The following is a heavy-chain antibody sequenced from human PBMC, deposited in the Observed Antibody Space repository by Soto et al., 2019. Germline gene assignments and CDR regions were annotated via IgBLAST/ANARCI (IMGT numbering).Heavy chain of an antibody. CDR1: GFTFSSYA. CDR2: ISYDGSNK. J-gene: IGHJ4*02. CDR3: ARAIAAQTGYFDY. D-gene: IGHD6-13*01. Sequence: QVQLVESGGDVVQPGRSLRLSCAASGFTFSSYAMHWVRQAPGKGLEWVAVISYDGSNKYYADSVKGRFTISRDNSKNTLYLQMNSLSAEDTAVYYCARAIAAQTGYFDYWGQGTLVTVSS. V-gene: IGHV3-30-3*01.